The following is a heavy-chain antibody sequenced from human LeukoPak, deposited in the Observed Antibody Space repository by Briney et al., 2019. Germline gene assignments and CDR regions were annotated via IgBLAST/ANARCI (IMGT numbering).Heavy chain of an antibody. CDR2: ISSSGSTI. Sequence: PGGSLRLSCAASGFTFSSYEMNWVRQAPGKGLEWVSYISSSGSTIYYADSVKGRFTISRDNAKNSLYLQMNSLRAEDTAVYYCARIGDYGSGSYRAYSYYMDVWGKGTTVTISS. CDR1: GFTFSSYE. J-gene: IGHJ6*03. V-gene: IGHV3-48*03. CDR3: ARIGDYGSGSYRAYSYYMDV. D-gene: IGHD3-10*01.